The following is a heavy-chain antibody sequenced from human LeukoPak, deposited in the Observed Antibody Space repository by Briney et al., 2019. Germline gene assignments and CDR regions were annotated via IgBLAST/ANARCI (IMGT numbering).Heavy chain of an antibody. Sequence: ASVKVSCKASGYTFTSYDINWVRQATGQGLEWMEWMNPNSGNTGYAQKFQGRVTMTRNTSISTAYMELSSLRSEDTAVYYCARGRRYCSSTSCRAYYFDYWGQGTLVTVSS. CDR3: ARGRRYCSSTSCRAYYFDY. CDR2: MNPNSGNT. D-gene: IGHD2-2*01. CDR1: GYTFTSYD. V-gene: IGHV1-8*01. J-gene: IGHJ4*02.